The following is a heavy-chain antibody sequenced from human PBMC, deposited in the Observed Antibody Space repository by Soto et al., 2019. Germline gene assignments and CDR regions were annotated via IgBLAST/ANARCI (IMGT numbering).Heavy chain of an antibody. CDR2: ISGGGDTT. D-gene: IGHD3-10*01. CDR1: GFTFNNYA. J-gene: IGHJ4*02. Sequence: EVQLLESGGGLVQPGGSLRLSCAASGFTFNNYAMTWVRQAPGKGLEWVSAISGGGDTTSYADSVKGRFTVSRDGSKNTLYLQMSSLRAEDTALYYCAKRRGGSGSLTPRVDFWGQGTLLTVSS. V-gene: IGHV3-23*01. CDR3: AKRRGGSGSLTPRVDF.